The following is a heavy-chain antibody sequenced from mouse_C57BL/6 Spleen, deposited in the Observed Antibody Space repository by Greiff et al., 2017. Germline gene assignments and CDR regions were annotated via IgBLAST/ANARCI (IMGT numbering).Heavy chain of an antibody. CDR3: ARSHYDFYYAMDY. V-gene: IGHV1-26*01. D-gene: IGHD2-4*01. CDR1: GYTFTDYY. Sequence: EVQLQQSGPELVKPGASVKISCKASGYTFTDYYMNWVKQSHGKSLEWIGDINPNNGGTSYNQKFKGKATLTVDKSSSTAYMELRSLTSEDSAVYYCARSHYDFYYAMDYWGQGTSVTVSS. J-gene: IGHJ4*01. CDR2: INPNNGGT.